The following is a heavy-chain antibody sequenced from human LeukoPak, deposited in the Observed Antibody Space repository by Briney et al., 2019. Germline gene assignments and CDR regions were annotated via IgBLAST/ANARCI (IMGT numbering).Heavy chain of an antibody. V-gene: IGHV3-30*18. D-gene: IGHD6-19*01. CDR1: GFTFSSYG. J-gene: IGHJ4*02. CDR2: ISYAGSNK. Sequence: GGSLRLSCAASGFTFSSYGMHWVRQAPGKGLEWVAVISYAGSNKYYADSAKGRFTISRDNSRNTLYLQMNSLRAEDTAVYYCAKDQAGAVAAYYFDYWGQGTLVTVSS. CDR3: AKDQAGAVAAYYFDY.